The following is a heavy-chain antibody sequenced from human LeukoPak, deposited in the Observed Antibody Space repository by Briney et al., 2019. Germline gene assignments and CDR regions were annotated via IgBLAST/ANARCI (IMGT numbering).Heavy chain of an antibody. Sequence: PGGSLRLSCAASGFTFSSYSMNWVRQAPGKGLEWVSSITASGGRTQYADSVQGRFTISRDNSKNTLYLQMNSLRAEDTAVYYCASVIAAAGLGAFDIWGQGTMVTVSS. J-gene: IGHJ3*02. D-gene: IGHD6-13*01. V-gene: IGHV3-23*01. CDR3: ASVIAAAGLGAFDI. CDR1: GFTFSSYS. CDR2: ITASGGRT.